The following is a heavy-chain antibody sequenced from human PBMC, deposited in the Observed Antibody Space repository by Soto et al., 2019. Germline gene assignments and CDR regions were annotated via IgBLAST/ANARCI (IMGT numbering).Heavy chain of an antibody. J-gene: IGHJ4*02. D-gene: IGHD1-26*01. V-gene: IGHV3-30*18. CDR2: ISYDGSNT. CDR3: AKEGGLSGSYYISSSYYFDY. Sequence: HPGGSLRLSCVASGFTFSSYGMHWVRQAPGKGLEWVAIISYDGSNTYYADSVKGRFTISRDNSKNTLYLQMNSLRAEETSVYYCAKEGGLSGSYYISSSYYFDYWGQGTLVTVSS. CDR1: GFTFSSYG.